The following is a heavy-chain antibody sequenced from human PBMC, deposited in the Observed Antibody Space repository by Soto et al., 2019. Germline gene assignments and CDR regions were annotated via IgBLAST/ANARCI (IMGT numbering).Heavy chain of an antibody. J-gene: IGHJ6*03. CDR2: IYYSGST. CDR1: GGSISSYY. D-gene: IGHD5-18*01. V-gene: IGHV4-59*08. Sequence: SETLSLTCTVSGGSISSYYWSWIRQPPGKGLEWIGYIYYSGSTNYNPSLKSRVTISVDTSKNQFSLKLSSVTAADTAVYYCARRGYSYEEHFYMDVWGKGTTVTVSS. CDR3: ARRGYSYEEHFYMDV.